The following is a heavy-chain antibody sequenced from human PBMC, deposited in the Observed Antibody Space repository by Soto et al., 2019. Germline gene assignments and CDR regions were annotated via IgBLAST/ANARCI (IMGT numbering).Heavy chain of an antibody. CDR1: GGTFSSYA. D-gene: IGHD3-10*01. CDR2: IIAIFGTA. Sequence: QVPLVQPGAEVKKPGSSVKVSCKASGGTFSSYAISWVRQAPGQGLEWMGGIIAIFGTANYAQKFQGRVTITADETTSTAYMELSSLRSEDTVVYYCARDRGDGYNLEYYYYGMDVWGQGTTVTVSS. J-gene: IGHJ6*02. CDR3: ARDRGDGYNLEYYYYGMDV. V-gene: IGHV1-69*01.